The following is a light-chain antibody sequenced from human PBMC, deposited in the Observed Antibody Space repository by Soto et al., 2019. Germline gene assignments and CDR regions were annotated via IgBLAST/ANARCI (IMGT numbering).Light chain of an antibody. Sequence: QSVLTQPPSASGSPGQSITISCTGTSSDVGSYNLVSWYQQHPGKAPKLMIYEVSKRPSGVSNRFSGSKSGNTASLTISGLQAEDEADYYCCSYAGRGVVFGGGTKVTVL. CDR3: CSYAGRGVV. V-gene: IGLV2-23*02. J-gene: IGLJ2*01. CDR2: EVS. CDR1: SSDVGSYNL.